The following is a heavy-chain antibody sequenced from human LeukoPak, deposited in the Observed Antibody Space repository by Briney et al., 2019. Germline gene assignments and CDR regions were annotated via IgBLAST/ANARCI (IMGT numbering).Heavy chain of an antibody. J-gene: IGHJ4*02. CDR3: ARGWDFDSGGRPTAYVY. V-gene: IGHV1-69*13. D-gene: IGHD3-22*01. Sequence: GASVEVSCKASGGTFSNYAISWVRQAPGQGLEWMGGIIPIFATANYAQKFQGKVTITADESTSTAYMELSSLRSKDTAIYYCARGWDFDSGGRPTAYVYWGQGTLVSVS. CDR1: GGTFSNYA. CDR2: IIPIFATA.